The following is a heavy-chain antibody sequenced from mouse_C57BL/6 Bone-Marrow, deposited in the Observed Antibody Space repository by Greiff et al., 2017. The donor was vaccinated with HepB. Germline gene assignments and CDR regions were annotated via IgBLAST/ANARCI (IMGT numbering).Heavy chain of an antibody. CDR2: IYPGSGST. J-gene: IGHJ4*01. V-gene: IGHV1-55*01. Sequence: VQLQQSGAELVKPGASVKMSCKASGYTFTSYWITWVKQRPGQGLEWIGDIYPGSGSTNYNEKFKSKATLTVDTSSSTAYMQLSSLTSEDSAVYYCARFYGSSPYAMDYWGQGTSVTVSS. CDR1: GYTFTSYW. D-gene: IGHD1-1*01. CDR3: ARFYGSSPYAMDY.